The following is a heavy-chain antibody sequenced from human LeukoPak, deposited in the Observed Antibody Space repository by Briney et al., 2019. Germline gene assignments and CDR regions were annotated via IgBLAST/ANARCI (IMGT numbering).Heavy chain of an antibody. V-gene: IGHV4-39*07. Sequence: SETLSLTCTVSGGSISSSSYYWGWIRQPPGKGLEWIGSIYYSGSTYYNPSLKSRVTISVDTSKNQFSLKLSSVTAADTAVYYCAREFRSSWYAWFDPWGQGTLVTVSS. CDR1: GGSISSSSYY. CDR3: AREFRSSWYAWFDP. J-gene: IGHJ5*02. D-gene: IGHD6-13*01. CDR2: IYYSGST.